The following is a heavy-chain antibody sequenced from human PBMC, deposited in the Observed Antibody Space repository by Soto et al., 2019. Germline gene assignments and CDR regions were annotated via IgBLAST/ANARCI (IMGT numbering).Heavy chain of an antibody. CDR3: ARDRGRYQNKSFDF. V-gene: IGHV3-23*01. CDR1: GFTFSDYA. D-gene: IGHD1-26*01. Sequence: EVQLLESGGGLVQPGGCLRLSCAASGFTFSDYAMSWVRQAPGKGLEWGSTIGGSGVTTYYADSVKGRFTISRDNSKNTVYLQMNSLRAEDPAVFYCARDRGRYQNKSFDFWGQGTLVTVSS. J-gene: IGHJ4*02. CDR2: IGGSGVTT.